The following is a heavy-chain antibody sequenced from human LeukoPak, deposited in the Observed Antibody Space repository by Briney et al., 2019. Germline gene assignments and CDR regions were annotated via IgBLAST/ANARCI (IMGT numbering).Heavy chain of an antibody. D-gene: IGHD6-19*01. J-gene: IGHJ5*02. V-gene: IGHV3-48*03. Sequence: GGSLRLSCAASGFTFRSYEMNWVRQAPGKGLEWVSYISERGRTIKYVDSVKGRFTISRDNAKNSLNLQMNSLRAEDTAVYYCVRDHSGWSLDPWGQGTLVTVSS. CDR1: GFTFRSYE. CDR2: ISERGRTI. CDR3: VRDHSGWSLDP.